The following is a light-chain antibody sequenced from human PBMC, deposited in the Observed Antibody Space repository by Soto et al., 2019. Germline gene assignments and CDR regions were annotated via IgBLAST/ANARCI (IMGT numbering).Light chain of an antibody. CDR1: QGISSA. Sequence: AIPLTQSPSSLSASVGDRVTITCRASQGISSALAWYQQKPGKAPKLLIYDASSLESGVPSRFSGSGSGTDFTLIISSLQPEDFATYYCQQFNSYPRTFGQGTNLEIK. CDR2: DAS. V-gene: IGKV1-13*02. J-gene: IGKJ2*01. CDR3: QQFNSYPRT.